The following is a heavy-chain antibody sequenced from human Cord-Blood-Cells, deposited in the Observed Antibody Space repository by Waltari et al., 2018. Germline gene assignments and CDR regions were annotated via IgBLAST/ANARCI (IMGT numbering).Heavy chain of an antibody. CDR2: INAGNSNT. CDR3: ARGGNGGNSNWYFDL. CDR1: GYTFTSYA. V-gene: IGHV1-3*01. D-gene: IGHD2-21*02. Sequence: QVQLVQSGAEVKKPGASVKVSCKASGYTFTSYAMHWVRQAPGQRLEWMGWINAGNSNTKYSQKFQGRVTITRDTSASTAYMELSSLRSEDTAVYYCARGGNGGNSNWYFDLWGRGTLVTVSS. J-gene: IGHJ2*01.